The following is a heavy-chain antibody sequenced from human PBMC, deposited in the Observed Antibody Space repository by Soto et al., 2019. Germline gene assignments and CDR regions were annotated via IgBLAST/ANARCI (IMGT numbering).Heavy chain of an antibody. Sequence: PSETLSLTCAVYGGSFSGYYWSWIRQPPGKGLEWIGEINHSGSTNYNPSLKSRVTISVDTSKNQFSLKLGSVTAADTAVYYCARGPGLLLYYFDYWGQGTLVTVSS. CDR2: INHSGST. J-gene: IGHJ4*02. CDR3: ARGPGLLLYYFDY. CDR1: GGSFSGYY. D-gene: IGHD3-3*01. V-gene: IGHV4-34*01.